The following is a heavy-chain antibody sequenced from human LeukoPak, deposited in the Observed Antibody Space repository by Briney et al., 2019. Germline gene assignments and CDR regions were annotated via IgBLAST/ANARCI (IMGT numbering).Heavy chain of an antibody. D-gene: IGHD2-21*01. CDR2: IYYSGST. J-gene: IGHJ4*02. Sequence: SETLSLTCTVSGGSISRSSYYWGWIRQPPGKGLEWIGSIYYSGSTYYTPSLKSRVTISVDTSKNQFSLKLSSVTAADTAVYYCARGVVIAPQTFDYWGQGTLVTVSS. CDR3: ARGVVIAPQTFDY. V-gene: IGHV4-39*07. CDR1: GGSISRSSYY.